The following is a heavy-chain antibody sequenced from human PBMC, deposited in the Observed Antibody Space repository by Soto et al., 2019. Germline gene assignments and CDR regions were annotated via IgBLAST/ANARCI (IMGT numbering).Heavy chain of an antibody. J-gene: IGHJ4*02. CDR2: ISSSSSYI. CDR3: ARTMLKGGSLDY. Sequence: GGSLRLSCAASGFTFSSYVMNWVRQAPGKGLEWVSSISSSSSYIYYADSVKGRFTISRDNAKNSLYLQMNSLRAEDTAVYYCARTMLKGGSLDYWGQGTLVTVSS. CDR1: GFTFSSYV. V-gene: IGHV3-21*01. D-gene: IGHD2-8*01.